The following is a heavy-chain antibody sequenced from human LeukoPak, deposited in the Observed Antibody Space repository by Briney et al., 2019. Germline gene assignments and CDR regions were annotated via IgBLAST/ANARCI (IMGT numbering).Heavy chain of an antibody. CDR2: IYSGGST. V-gene: IGHV3-66*01. CDR3: ARDQVTMWEPIDYYGTDV. J-gene: IGHJ6*02. CDR1: GFTVSSNY. Sequence: PGGSLRLSCAASGFTVSSNYMSWVRQAPGEGLEWVSVIYSGGSTYYADSVKGRFTISRDNSKNTLYLQMNSLRAEDTAVYYCARDQVTMWEPIDYYGTDVWGQGTTVTVSS. D-gene: IGHD3-10*02.